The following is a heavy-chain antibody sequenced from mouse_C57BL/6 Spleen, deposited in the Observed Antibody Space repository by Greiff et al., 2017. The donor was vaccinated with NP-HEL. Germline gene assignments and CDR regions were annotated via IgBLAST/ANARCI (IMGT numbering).Heavy chain of an antibody. CDR2: FYPGSGST. J-gene: IGHJ3*01. CDR1: GYTFTSYW. Sequence: QVQLQQPGAELVKPGASVKMSCKASGYTFTSYWITWVKQRPGQGLEWIGDFYPGSGSTNYNEKFKSKATLTVDTSSSTAYMQLSSLTSEDSAVYYCARRLGAWFADWGQGTLVTVSA. CDR3: ARRLGAWFAD. V-gene: IGHV1-55*01. D-gene: IGHD4-1*01.